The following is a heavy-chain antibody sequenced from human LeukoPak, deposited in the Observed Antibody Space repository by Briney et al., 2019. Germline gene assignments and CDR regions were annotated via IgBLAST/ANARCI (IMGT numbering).Heavy chain of an antibody. CDR2: IYPGDSDT. D-gene: IGHD2-2*01. CDR3: ARRRYCSSTSCRRYFDY. V-gene: IGHV5-51*01. Sequence: GESLKISCKGSGYSFTSYWIGWVRQMPGKGLEWMGIIYPGDSDTRYSPSFQGQDTISADKSISTAYLQWSSLKASDTAMYYCARRRYCSSTSCRRYFDYWGQGTLVTVSS. CDR1: GYSFTSYW. J-gene: IGHJ4*02.